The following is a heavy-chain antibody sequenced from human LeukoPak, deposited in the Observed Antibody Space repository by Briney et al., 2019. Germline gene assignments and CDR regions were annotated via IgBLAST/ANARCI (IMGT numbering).Heavy chain of an antibody. Sequence: GGSLRLSCAASGLTFSSYSMNWVRQGPGKGLEGVSSISSSSSYIYYADSVKGRFTISRDNAKNSLYLQMNSLRAEDTAVYYCASSGVTNWDYFDYWGQGTLVTVSS. CDR3: ASSGVTNWDYFDY. D-gene: IGHD1-1*01. J-gene: IGHJ4*02. CDR1: GLTFSSYS. V-gene: IGHV3-21*01. CDR2: ISSSSSYI.